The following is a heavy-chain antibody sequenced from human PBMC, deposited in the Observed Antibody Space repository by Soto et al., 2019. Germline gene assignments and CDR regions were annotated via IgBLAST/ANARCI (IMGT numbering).Heavy chain of an antibody. CDR3: ARGVAAAGTPKLWFDL. CDR1: GGTFSSYT. Sequence: QVQLVQSGAEVKKHGSSVKVSCKASGGTFSSYTISWVRQAPGQGLEWMGRIIPILGIANYAQKFQGRVTITADKSTSTAYMELSSLRSEDTAVYYCARGVAAAGTPKLWFDLWGQGTLVTVSS. V-gene: IGHV1-69*02. J-gene: IGHJ5*02. CDR2: IIPILGIA. D-gene: IGHD6-13*01.